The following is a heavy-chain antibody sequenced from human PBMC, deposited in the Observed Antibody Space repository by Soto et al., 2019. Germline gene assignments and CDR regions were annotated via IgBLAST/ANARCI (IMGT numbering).Heavy chain of an antibody. V-gene: IGHV3-7*01. CDR3: ARDQEGYSSSWYGGDFDY. CDR1: GFTFSSYW. D-gene: IGHD6-13*01. Sequence: GGSLRLSCAASGFTFSSYWMSWVRQAPGKGLEWVANIKQDGSEKYYVDSVKGRFTISRDNAKNSLYLQMNSLRAEDTAVYYCARDQEGYSSSWYGGDFDYWGQGTLVTVSS. CDR2: IKQDGSEK. J-gene: IGHJ4*02.